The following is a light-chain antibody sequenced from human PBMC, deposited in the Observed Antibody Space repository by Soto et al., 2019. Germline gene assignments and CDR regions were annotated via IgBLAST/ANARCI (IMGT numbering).Light chain of an antibody. CDR2: DNN. CDR3: QSCDSSLSGYV. V-gene: IGLV1-40*01. J-gene: IGLJ1*01. CDR1: RSNIGAGCD. Sequence: VLTQPPSVSGAPGQRVTISCTGTRSNIGAGCDVHWYQQLPGTAPKLLIYDNNNRPSGVPDRFSGSKSDTSASLAITGLQAGDEADYYCQSCDSSLSGYVFGTGTKLTVL.